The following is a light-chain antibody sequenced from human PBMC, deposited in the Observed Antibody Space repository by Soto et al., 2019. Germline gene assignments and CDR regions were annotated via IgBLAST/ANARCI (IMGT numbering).Light chain of an antibody. CDR3: QERSHWT. J-gene: IGKJ1*01. Sequence: EIVLTQSPCTLSLSPGERATLSCRASQSVSNNYLAWYQQKPGQAPRLLIYDASNRATGVPARFSGSGSGTDFTLTISALEPEDFAVYYCQERSHWTFGRGTKVDIK. V-gene: IGKV3D-20*02. CDR1: QSVSNNY. CDR2: DAS.